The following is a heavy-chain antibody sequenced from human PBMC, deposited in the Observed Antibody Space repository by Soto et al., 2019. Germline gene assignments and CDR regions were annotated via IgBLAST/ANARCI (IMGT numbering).Heavy chain of an antibody. CDR2: IYPGDSDT. Sequence: GESLKISCKGSGYSFTSYWIGWVRQMPGKGLEWMGIIYPGDSDTRYSPSFQGQVTISADKSISTAYLQWSSLKASDTAMYYCARRRSSVWYGSYYYGMDVWGQGTTVTVSS. J-gene: IGHJ6*02. D-gene: IGHD6-19*01. CDR3: ARRRSSVWYGSYYYGMDV. CDR1: GYSFTSYW. V-gene: IGHV5-51*01.